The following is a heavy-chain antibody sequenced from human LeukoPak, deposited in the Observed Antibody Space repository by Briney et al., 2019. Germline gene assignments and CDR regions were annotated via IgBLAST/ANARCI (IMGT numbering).Heavy chain of an antibody. Sequence: SQTLSLTCTVSGGSISSGSYYWSWIRQPAGKGLEWIGRIYTSGSTNYNPSLKSRVTISVDTSKNQFSLKLSSVTAAETAVYYCARDLPTLIAAASIWGQGTMVTVSS. CDR1: GGSISSGSYY. J-gene: IGHJ3*02. D-gene: IGHD6-13*01. V-gene: IGHV4-61*02. CDR2: IYTSGST. CDR3: ARDLPTLIAAASI.